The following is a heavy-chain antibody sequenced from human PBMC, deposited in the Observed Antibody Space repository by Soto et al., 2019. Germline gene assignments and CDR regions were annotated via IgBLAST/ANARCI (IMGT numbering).Heavy chain of an antibody. CDR1: GFTVSSNY. V-gene: IGHV3-53*01. Sequence: PGGSLRLSCAASGFTVSSNYMSWVRQAPGKGLEWVSVIYSGGSTYYADSVKGRFTISRDNSKNTLYLQMNSLRAEDTAVYYCARTYYYDSSGSMDVWGQGTTVTVSS. CDR2: IYSGGST. D-gene: IGHD3-22*01. CDR3: ARTYYYDSSGSMDV. J-gene: IGHJ6*02.